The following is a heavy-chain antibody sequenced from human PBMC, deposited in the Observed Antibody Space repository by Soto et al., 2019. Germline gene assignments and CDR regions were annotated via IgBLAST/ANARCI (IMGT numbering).Heavy chain of an antibody. CDR3: ARGNHRWLQLWYFDL. J-gene: IGHJ2*01. D-gene: IGHD5-12*01. V-gene: IGHV1-69*12. CDR2: IIPIFGTA. CDR1: GGTFSSYT. Sequence: QVQLVQPGAEVKKPGSSVTVSCKASGGTFSSYTISWVRQAPGQGLEWMGGIIPIFGTANYAQKLQGRVTITADESTSTGCMEWSSLRSEDTAVYSCARGNHRWLQLWYFDLWGRGTLVTVCS.